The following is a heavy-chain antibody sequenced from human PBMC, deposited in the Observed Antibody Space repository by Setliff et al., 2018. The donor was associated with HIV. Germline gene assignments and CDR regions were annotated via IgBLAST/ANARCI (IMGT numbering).Heavy chain of an antibody. Sequence: RAAYRFASRNAWIGWVSQAPGKGLEWVGRIKSKTDGGTTDYVAPVKGRFTISRDDSKNTLYLQMNSLKTEDTAVYYCTTDVFGYSSSWYYSYYMDVWGKGTTVTVSS. CDR3: TTDVFGYSSSWYYSYYMDV. CDR2: IKSKTDGGTT. D-gene: IGHD6-13*01. J-gene: IGHJ6*03. V-gene: IGHV3-15*01. CDR1: RFASRNAW.